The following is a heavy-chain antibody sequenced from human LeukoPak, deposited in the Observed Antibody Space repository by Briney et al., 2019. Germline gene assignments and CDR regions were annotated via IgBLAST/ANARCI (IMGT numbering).Heavy chain of an antibody. CDR3: ARGLDTNDWYDAFDI. CDR1: GDSVSSNSAA. Sequence: SQTLSLTCAISGDSVSSNSAAWNWIRQSPSRGLEWLGRTYYRSKWYNDYAVSVKSRITINPDTSKNQFSLKLSSVTAADTAVYYCARGLDTNDWYDAFDIWGQGTMVTVSS. J-gene: IGHJ3*02. D-gene: IGHD3/OR15-3a*01. V-gene: IGHV6-1*01. CDR2: TYYRSKWYN.